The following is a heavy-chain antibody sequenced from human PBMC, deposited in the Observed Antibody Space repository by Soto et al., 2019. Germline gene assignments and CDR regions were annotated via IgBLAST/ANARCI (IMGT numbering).Heavy chain of an antibody. Sequence: PSETLSLTCTVSGASVSTGVYYWTWIRQHPGKGLEWIGYIDNSGSTYYNPSLTGRVDISVDTSKNQFSLNLQSLTAADTAFYYCAGAVSDFDVLRYRTSYFDQWGQGILVTVSS. D-gene: IGHD2-21*02. J-gene: IGHJ4*02. CDR2: IDNSGST. CDR1: GASVSTGVYY. V-gene: IGHV4-31*03. CDR3: AGAVSDFDVLRYRTSYFDQ.